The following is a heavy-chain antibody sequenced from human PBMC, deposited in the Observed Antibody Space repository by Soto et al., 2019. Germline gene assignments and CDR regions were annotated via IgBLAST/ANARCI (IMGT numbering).Heavy chain of an antibody. D-gene: IGHD6-13*01. V-gene: IGHV4-4*02. CDR3: ARDQGSHPGD. CDR1: GVSISSDNW. Sequence: QVQLQESGPGLVRPSGTVSLTCAVSGVSISSDNWWSWVRQPPGKALEWIGEIHHSGSTNYNTSLKSRVTMSVVPSNDLFSMTLNTVTAADTAFYYCARDQGSHPGDWGQGTLVSVSA. J-gene: IGHJ4*02. CDR2: IHHSGST.